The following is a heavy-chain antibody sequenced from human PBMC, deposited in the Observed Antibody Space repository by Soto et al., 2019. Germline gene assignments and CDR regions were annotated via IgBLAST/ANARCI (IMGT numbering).Heavy chain of an antibody. D-gene: IGHD2-2*01. J-gene: IGHJ6*02. CDR1: GCSVTSYY. CDR2: INPNSGST. CDR3: ARAGIAYCSSTTCYLYYYVMDV. V-gene: IGHV1-46*01. Sequence: ASVKVSCKASGCSVTSYYMHWVRQAPGQGLEWMGIINPNSGSTTYAQKFQGRVTMTRDTSTSTVYMELTSLTSGDTAVYYCARAGIAYCSSTTCYLYYYVMDVWGQGTTVTVSS.